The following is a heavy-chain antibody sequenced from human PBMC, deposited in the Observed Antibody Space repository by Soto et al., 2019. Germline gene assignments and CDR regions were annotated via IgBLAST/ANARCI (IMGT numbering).Heavy chain of an antibody. J-gene: IGHJ4*02. CDR2: INHSGST. CDR3: ASGGGAAGTFDY. CDR1: GGSFSGYY. Sequence: SETLSLTCAVYGGSFSGYYWSWIRQPPGKGLEWIGEINHSGSTNYNPSLKSRVTISVDTSKNQFSLKLSSVTAADTAVYYCASGGGAAGTFDYWGQGSLVTVSA. V-gene: IGHV4-34*01. D-gene: IGHD6-13*01.